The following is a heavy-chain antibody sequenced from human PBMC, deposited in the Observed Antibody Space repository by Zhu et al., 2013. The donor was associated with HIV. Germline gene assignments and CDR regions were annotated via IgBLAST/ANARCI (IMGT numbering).Heavy chain of an antibody. CDR2: IYYSGST. J-gene: IGHJ3*02. CDR1: GGSISSGGYY. V-gene: IGHV4-31*03. Sequence: QVQLQESGPGLVKPSQTLSLTCTVSGGSISSGGYYWSWIRQHPGKGLEWIGYIYYSGSTYYNPSLKSRVTISVDTSKNQFSLKLSSVTAADTAVYYCARSPLGNSKYSSSWENDAFDIWGQGTMVTVSS. D-gene: IGHD6-13*01. CDR3: ARSPLGNSKYSSSWENDAFDI.